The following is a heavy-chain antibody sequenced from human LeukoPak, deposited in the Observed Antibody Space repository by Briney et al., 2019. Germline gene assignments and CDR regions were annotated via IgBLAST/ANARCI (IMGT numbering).Heavy chain of an antibody. D-gene: IGHD3-22*01. J-gene: IGHJ6*02. CDR3: ARDRVGYYDSSGYSYYYYYGMDV. Sequence: GGSLRLSCAASGFTVSSNYMSWVRQAPGKGLEWVAVIYSGGSTYYADSVKGRLTISRDNSKNTLYLQMNSLRAEDTAVYYCARDRVGYYDSSGYSYYYYYGMDVWGQGTTVTVSS. CDR2: IYSGGST. CDR1: GFTVSSNY. V-gene: IGHV3-53*01.